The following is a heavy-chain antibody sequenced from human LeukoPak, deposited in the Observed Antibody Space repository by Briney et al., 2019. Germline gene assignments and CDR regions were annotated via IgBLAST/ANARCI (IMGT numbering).Heavy chain of an antibody. CDR3: AKDWGSSGWYNWFDP. D-gene: IGHD6-19*01. Sequence: GGSLRLSCAATGFTSVNYAMSWVRQAPGRGLEWVSAISGSGGSTYYADSVKGRFTISRDISKNTLYLHMSSLRVEDTAVYYCAKDWGSSGWYNWFDPWGQGTLVTVSS. V-gene: IGHV3-23*01. CDR2: ISGSGGST. CDR1: GFTSVNYA. J-gene: IGHJ5*02.